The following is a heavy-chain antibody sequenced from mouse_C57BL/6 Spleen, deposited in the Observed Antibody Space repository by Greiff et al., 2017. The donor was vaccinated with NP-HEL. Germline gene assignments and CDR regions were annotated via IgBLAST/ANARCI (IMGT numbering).Heavy chain of an antibody. Sequence: VQLQQSGPELVKPGASVKISCKASGYTFTDYYMNWVKQSHGKSLEWIGDINPNNGGTSYNQKFKGKATLTVDKSSSTAYMELRSLTSEDSAVYYCARGALRFVTYYFDYWGQGTTLTVSS. V-gene: IGHV1-26*01. CDR1: GYTFTDYY. J-gene: IGHJ2*01. D-gene: IGHD2-12*01. CDR2: INPNNGGT. CDR3: ARGALRFVTYYFDY.